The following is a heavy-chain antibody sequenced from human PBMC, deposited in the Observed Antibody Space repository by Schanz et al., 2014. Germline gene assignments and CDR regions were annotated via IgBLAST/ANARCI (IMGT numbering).Heavy chain of an antibody. CDR1: EFTFSTYA. CDR3: AKDAPYPFDL. V-gene: IGHV3-48*01. CDR2: IRSSSTPI. Sequence: DVHLLESGGGLVQPGGSLRLSCAASEFTFSTYAMAWVRQAPGKGLEWVSYIRSSSTPIYYADSVKGRFTMSRDNAKNSVFLQMNSLRAEDTAIYYCAKDAPYPFDLWGRGTLITVSS. J-gene: IGHJ2*01.